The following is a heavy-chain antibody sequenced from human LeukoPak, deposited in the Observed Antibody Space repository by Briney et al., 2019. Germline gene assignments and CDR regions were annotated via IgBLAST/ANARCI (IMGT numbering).Heavy chain of an antibody. CDR1: GGSTSSYY. J-gene: IGHJ2*01. Sequence: KPSETLSLTCTVSGGSTSSYYWSWIRQPPGKGLEWIGYIYYSGSTNYNPSLKSRVTISVDTSKNQFSLKLSSVTAADTAVYYCARDRYYYGSGSYSTDWYFDLWGRGTLVTVSS. D-gene: IGHD3-10*01. CDR2: IYYSGST. CDR3: ARDRYYYGSGSYSTDWYFDL. V-gene: IGHV4-59*01.